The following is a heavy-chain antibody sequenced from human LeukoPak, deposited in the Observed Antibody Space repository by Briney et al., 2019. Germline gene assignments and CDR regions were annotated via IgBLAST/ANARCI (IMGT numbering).Heavy chain of an antibody. CDR3: ARVLGYYGSGSYSSEDP. D-gene: IGHD3-10*01. CDR2: ISAYNGNT. Sequence: ASVKVSCKASGYTFTSYGISWVRQAPGQGLEWRGWISAYNGNTNYAQKLQGRVTMTTDTSTSTAYMELRSLRSDDTAVYYCARVLGYYGSGSYSSEDPWGQGTLVTVSS. J-gene: IGHJ5*02. V-gene: IGHV1-18*01. CDR1: GYTFTSYG.